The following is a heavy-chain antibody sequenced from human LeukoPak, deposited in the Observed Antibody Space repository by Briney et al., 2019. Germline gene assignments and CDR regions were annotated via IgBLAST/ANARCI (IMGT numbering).Heavy chain of an antibody. Sequence: SVEVSCKASGGTFSSKAISWVRQAPGQGLEWMGGIIPIYGTPNYAQKFQDRVTITTDESTTTAYMEVSSLRSDDTAVYYCGTDGTGTSYYGFLVRWGQGTLVTVSS. CDR2: IIPIYGTP. J-gene: IGHJ4*02. D-gene: IGHD1-26*01. CDR3: GTDGTGTSYYGFLVR. V-gene: IGHV1-69*05. CDR1: GGTFSSKA.